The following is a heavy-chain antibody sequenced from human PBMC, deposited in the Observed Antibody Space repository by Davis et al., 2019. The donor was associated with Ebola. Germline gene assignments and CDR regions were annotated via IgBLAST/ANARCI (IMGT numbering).Heavy chain of an antibody. D-gene: IGHD1-1*01. Sequence: PGGSLRLSCAASGLRLSKHVMYWVRQAPGKGLEWVAYISYDGSGTFYSDSVKGRFFISRDNSMNTMSLQMTSLRAEDTGVYFCARGRGRSGHWMALSYFDLWGRGTLVTVSS. V-gene: IGHV3-30*03. CDR2: ISYDGSGT. CDR3: ARGRGRSGHWMALSYFDL. J-gene: IGHJ2*01. CDR1: GLRLSKHV.